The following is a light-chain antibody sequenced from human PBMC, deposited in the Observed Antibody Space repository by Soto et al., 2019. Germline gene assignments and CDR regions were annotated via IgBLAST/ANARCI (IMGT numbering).Light chain of an antibody. CDR2: TAS. Sequence: DLQVTQSPSSLSASVGDRVTITCRASQSIRTYLNWYQQRPGKPPKLLIHTASTLQTGVPSRFSGSGSGTDFTLTISRLQPEDFATYYCQETYSTLNSFGQGTKLEIK. J-gene: IGKJ2*03. V-gene: IGKV1-39*01. CDR1: QSIRTY. CDR3: QETYSTLNS.